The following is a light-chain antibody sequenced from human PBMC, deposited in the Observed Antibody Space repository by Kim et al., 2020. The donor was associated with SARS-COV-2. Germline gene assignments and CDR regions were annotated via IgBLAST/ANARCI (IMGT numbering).Light chain of an antibody. CDR1: QDIRND. CDR2: GAS. J-gene: IGKJ5*01. Sequence: ASVGDRVTITCRASQDIRNDLGWYQQNTGRAPKRRIYGASSLQSGVPSRFSGSGSGTEFTLTISSLQPEDFATYFCLQLNTYPITFGQGTRLEIK. CDR3: LQLNTYPIT. V-gene: IGKV1-17*01.